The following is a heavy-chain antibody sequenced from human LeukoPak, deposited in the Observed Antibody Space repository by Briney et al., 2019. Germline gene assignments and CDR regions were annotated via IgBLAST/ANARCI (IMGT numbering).Heavy chain of an antibody. Sequence: TPSETLSLTCTVSGGSISGGSYHWSWIRQPAGKGLEWIGRIYTSGITNYKPSLKSRVTISVDTSKNQFSLELTSVTAADTAVYYCAREKQRIAVVRGAGYNYMDVWGKGTTVTIFS. CDR2: IYTSGIT. V-gene: IGHV4-61*02. CDR1: GGSISGGSYH. CDR3: AREKQRIAVVRGAGYNYMDV. J-gene: IGHJ6*03. D-gene: IGHD3-10*01.